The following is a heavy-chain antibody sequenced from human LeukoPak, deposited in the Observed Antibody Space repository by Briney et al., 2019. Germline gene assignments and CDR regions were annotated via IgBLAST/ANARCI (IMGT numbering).Heavy chain of an antibody. J-gene: IGHJ4*02. CDR1: GDSISNGGYH. CDR3: ARGGDRRGFDY. V-gene: IGHV4-31*03. Sequence: SETLSLTCTVSGDSISNGGYHWSRIPPHPGKGLVWVGYIYDSGTTYYSPALQSRVSISVDTSDNKFSLKLKSLTAADTAVYYCARGGDRRGFDYWGQGTLVTVSS. CDR2: IYDSGTT. D-gene: IGHD1-14*01.